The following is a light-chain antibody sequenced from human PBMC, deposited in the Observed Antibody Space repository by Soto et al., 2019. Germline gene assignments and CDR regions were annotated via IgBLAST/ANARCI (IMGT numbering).Light chain of an antibody. Sequence: DIQMTQSPSSLSASVGDRVTITCRASQGISNYLAWYQQKPGKVPKLLIYAASTLQSGVPSRFSGSGYGTYFTLTISSLQPEDVATYYCQKYNSAPRTFGQGTKVEIK. CDR3: QKYNSAPRT. V-gene: IGKV1-27*01. J-gene: IGKJ1*01. CDR2: AAS. CDR1: QGISNY.